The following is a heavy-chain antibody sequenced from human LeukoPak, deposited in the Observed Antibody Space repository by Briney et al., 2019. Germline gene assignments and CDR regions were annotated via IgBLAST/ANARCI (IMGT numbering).Heavy chain of an antibody. CDR2: INPNSGGT. D-gene: IGHD4-11*01. V-gene: IGHV1-2*02. CDR1: GYTFTGYY. CDR3: ARVVDYSNYYFDY. Sequence: ASVTVSCKASGYTFTGYYMHWVRQAPGQGLEWMGWINPNSGGTNYAQKFQGRVTMTRDTSISTAYMELSRLRSDDTAVYYCARVVDYSNYYFDYWGQGTLVTVSS. J-gene: IGHJ4*02.